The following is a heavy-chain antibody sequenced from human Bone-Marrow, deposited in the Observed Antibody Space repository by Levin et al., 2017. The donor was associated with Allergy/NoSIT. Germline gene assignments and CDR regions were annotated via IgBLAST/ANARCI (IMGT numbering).Heavy chain of an antibody. CDR2: ISYDGSNK. J-gene: IGHJ4*02. V-gene: IGHV3-30*18. CDR1: GFTFSSYG. D-gene: IGHD3-10*01. CDR3: AKDFTFRSVVVVRGVLDY. Sequence: GGSLRLSCAASGFTFSSYGMHWVRQAPGKGLEWVAVISYDGSNKYYADSVKGRFTISRDNSKNTLYLQMNSLRAEDTAVYYCAKDFTFRSVVVVRGVLDYWGQGTLVTVSS.